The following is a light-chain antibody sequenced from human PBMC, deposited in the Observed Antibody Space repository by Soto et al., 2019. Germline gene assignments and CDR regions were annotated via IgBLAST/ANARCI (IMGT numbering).Light chain of an antibody. CDR2: AAS. J-gene: IGKJ3*01. CDR3: QQANSFPFT. Sequence: DIQMTQSPSFVSASVGDRVTITCRASQAINSWLAWYQQKPGKAPKVLIYAASTLQSGVPSRFSGSGSGTDFTLTISSLQPEDSATYYCQQANSFPFTFGPGTKVDIK. V-gene: IGKV1-12*02. CDR1: QAINSW.